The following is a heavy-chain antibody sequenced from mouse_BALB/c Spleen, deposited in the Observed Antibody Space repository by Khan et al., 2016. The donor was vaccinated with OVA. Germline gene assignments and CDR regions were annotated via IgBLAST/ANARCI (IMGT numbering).Heavy chain of an antibody. CDR2: ISSTGST. Sequence: EVQLQESGPGLVKPSQSLSLTCTVTGYSITSDYAWNWIRQFPGNKLEWMGYISSTGSTSYNPYLTSRISITRDISKNQFFLQLKSVTTDDTATYYCARSLYYSYGYALDCWGRGTSVTVSS. D-gene: IGHD2-12*01. V-gene: IGHV3-2*02. CDR1: GYSITSDYA. CDR3: ARSLYYSYGYALDC. J-gene: IGHJ4*01.